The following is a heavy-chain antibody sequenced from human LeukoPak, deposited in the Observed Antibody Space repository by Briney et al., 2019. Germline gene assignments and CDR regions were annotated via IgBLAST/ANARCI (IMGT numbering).Heavy chain of an antibody. CDR1: GFTFSRYS. CDR2: ISPSGDTI. CDR3: ARVDSSGWYSDLDY. Sequence: GGSLRLSCAASGFTFSRYSMTWVRLAPGKGLEWISYISPSGDTIYYADSVKGRFTISRDNAKNLLYLQMNSLRDEDAAVYYCARVDSSGWYSDLDYWGQGTLVTVSS. V-gene: IGHV3-48*02. D-gene: IGHD6-19*01. J-gene: IGHJ4*02.